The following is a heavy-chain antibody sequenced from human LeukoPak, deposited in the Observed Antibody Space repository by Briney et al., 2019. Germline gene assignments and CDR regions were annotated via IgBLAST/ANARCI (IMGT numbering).Heavy chain of an antibody. D-gene: IGHD4-17*01. CDR1: GFTVSSNY. CDR3: ARDYGDGEGWFDP. J-gene: IGHJ5*02. Sequence: PGGSLRLSCAASGFTVSSNYMSWVRQAPGKGLEWVSVIYSGGSTYYADSVKGRFTISRDNSKNTLYLQMNSLRAEDTAVYYCARDYGDGEGWFDPWDQGTLVTVSS. V-gene: IGHV3-66*02. CDR2: IYSGGST.